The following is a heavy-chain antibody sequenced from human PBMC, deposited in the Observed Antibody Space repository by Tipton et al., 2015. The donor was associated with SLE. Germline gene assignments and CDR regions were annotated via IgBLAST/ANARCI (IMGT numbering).Heavy chain of an antibody. J-gene: IGHJ6*03. Sequence: TLSLTCIVSGYSISSGYYWGWIRQPPGKGLEWIGSIFHSGTTYYNPSLKSRVTISVDTSKNQFSLKLNSVTAADTAVYYCVNSMFNWNVNYYYYYMDVWGTGTSVTVSS. CDR3: VNSMFNWNVNYYYYYMDV. V-gene: IGHV4-38-2*02. CDR2: IFHSGTT. D-gene: IGHD1-1*01. CDR1: GYSISSGYY.